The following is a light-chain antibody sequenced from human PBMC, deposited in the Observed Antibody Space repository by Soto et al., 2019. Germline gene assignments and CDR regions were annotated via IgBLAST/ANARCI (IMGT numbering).Light chain of an antibody. CDR3: SSYAGSYTNWV. CDR1: SSDVGGYKY. Sequence: QSALSQPASVSGSPGQSITISCTGTSSDVGGYKYVSWYRQHPGKAPKLMIYEVSNRPSGVSNRFSASKSGNTASLTISGLQAEDEADYYCSSYAGSYTNWVFGGGTKLTVL. V-gene: IGLV2-14*01. CDR2: EVS. J-gene: IGLJ3*02.